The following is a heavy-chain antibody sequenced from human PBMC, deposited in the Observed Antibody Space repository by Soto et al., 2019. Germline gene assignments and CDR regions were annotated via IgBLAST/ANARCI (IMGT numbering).Heavy chain of an antibody. D-gene: IGHD3-10*01. CDR2: VYYSGST. Sequence: SETLSLTCTVSGASVSSSSSYYSWIRQPPGKGLEWIGYVYYSGSTKFNPSLESRLTMSVDTSKNQFSLKLTSVTSADTAVYYCATDRGLVFFDNWGQGALVTVSS. CDR1: GASVSSSSSY. CDR3: ATDRGLVFFDN. J-gene: IGHJ4*02. V-gene: IGHV4-61*01.